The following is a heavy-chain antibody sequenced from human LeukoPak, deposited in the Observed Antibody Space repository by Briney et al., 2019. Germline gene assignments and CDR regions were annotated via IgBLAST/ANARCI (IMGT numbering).Heavy chain of an antibody. V-gene: IGHV4-39*07. CDR3: ARAYSPPQWSPFDY. CDR2: IYYSGST. CDR1: GGSISSGSYY. D-gene: IGHD6-13*01. J-gene: IGHJ4*02. Sequence: SQTLSLTCTVSGGSISSGSYYWGWIRQPPGKGLEWIGSIYYSGSTYYKPSLKSRVTISLDTSKNQFSLKLSSVTAADTAVYYCARAYSPPQWSPFDYWGQGTLVTVSS.